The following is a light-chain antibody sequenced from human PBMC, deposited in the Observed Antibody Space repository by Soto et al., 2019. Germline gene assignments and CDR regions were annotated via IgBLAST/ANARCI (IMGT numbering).Light chain of an antibody. CDR2: DAS. Sequence: DIQMTQSPSSLSASVGDTVTITCQASQDITNHLNWYQQKPGKAPNLLIYDASHLETGVPSRFSGSGSGTYFTLTISGLQPEDIATYYCQKYDDVPQFGPGTKVDF. V-gene: IGKV1-33*01. CDR1: QDITNH. J-gene: IGKJ3*01. CDR3: QKYDDVPQ.